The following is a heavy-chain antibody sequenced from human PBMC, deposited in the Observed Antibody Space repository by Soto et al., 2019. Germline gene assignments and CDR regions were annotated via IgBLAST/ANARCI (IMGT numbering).Heavy chain of an antibody. CDR2: ISGSGDRT. J-gene: IGHJ4*02. Sequence: GGSLRLSCAASGFTFTTYAMSWVRQAPGKGLEWVSGISGSGDRTHYADSVKGRFSISRDNSKNTLHLQMNSLRAEDTAVYYCAKASTYEYVWGSFRYYFDHWGQGALVTVSS. CDR1: GFTFTTYA. V-gene: IGHV3-23*01. D-gene: IGHD3-16*02. CDR3: AKASTYEYVWGSFRYYFDH.